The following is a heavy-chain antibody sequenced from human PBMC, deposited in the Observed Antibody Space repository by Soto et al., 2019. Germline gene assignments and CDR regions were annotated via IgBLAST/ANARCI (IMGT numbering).Heavy chain of an antibody. CDR3: AKATATGGGAFDI. CDR1: GFICSSYD. D-gene: IGHD2-8*02. Sequence: GGSLRLSCAASGFICSSYDMSWVRQAPGKGLEWVSTILVDGRTFYVDSAKGRFTISRDSSQNTVYLQMNSLTAGDTALYYCAKATATGGGAFDICGQGTMVTVSS. J-gene: IGHJ3*02. CDR2: ILVDGRT. V-gene: IGHV3-23*01.